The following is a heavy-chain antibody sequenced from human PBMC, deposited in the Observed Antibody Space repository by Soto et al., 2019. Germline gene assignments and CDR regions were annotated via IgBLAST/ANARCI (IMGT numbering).Heavy chain of an antibody. J-gene: IGHJ6*01. Sequence: EVQLLESGGGLVQPGGSLRLSCAASGFTFSNYTMTWVRRAPGKGLECVSSIGGSGGATYYADSVKGRFTISRDNSKNTQYLQMNTLSAEDTAVYYCAKDGPYYYYCMDVWGQGTTVTVSS. CDR1: GFTFSNYT. CDR3: AKDGPYYYYCMDV. CDR2: IGGSGGAT. V-gene: IGHV3-23*01.